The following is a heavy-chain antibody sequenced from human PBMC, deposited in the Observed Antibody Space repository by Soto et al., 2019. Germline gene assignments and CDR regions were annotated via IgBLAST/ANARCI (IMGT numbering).Heavy chain of an antibody. CDR3: ARARDPPFQWELREHFDY. Sequence: PGGSLRLSCAVSGFTTNKHAMSWVRQAPEKGLEWVAGIRDDGGNKYYADSVKGRFSISRDNTKNTLYLQMNSLRPEDTAVYYCARARDPPFQWELREHFDYWGQGTLVTVSS. V-gene: IGHV3-30*01. CDR2: IRDDGGNK. J-gene: IGHJ4*02. D-gene: IGHD1-26*01. CDR1: GFTTNKHA.